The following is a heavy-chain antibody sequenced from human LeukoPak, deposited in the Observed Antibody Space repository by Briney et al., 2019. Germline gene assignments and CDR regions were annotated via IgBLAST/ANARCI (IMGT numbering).Heavy chain of an antibody. J-gene: IGHJ3*02. CDR1: GYTFTSYD. CDR3: ARARCGSGSWDCAFDI. D-gene: IGHD3-22*01. CDR2: MNPNSGNT. Sequence: GASVKVSCKASGYTFTSYDINWVRQATGQGLEWMGWMNPNSGNTGYAQKFQGRVTMTRNTSISTAYMELSSLRSEDTAVYYCARARCGSGSWDCAFDIWGQGTMVTVSS. V-gene: IGHV1-8*01.